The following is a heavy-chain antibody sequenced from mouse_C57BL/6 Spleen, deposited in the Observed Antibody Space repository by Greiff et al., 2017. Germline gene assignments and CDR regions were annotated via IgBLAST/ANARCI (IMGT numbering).Heavy chain of an antibody. CDR1: GYTFTDYY. Sequence: EVQLQQSGPELVKPGASVKISCKASGYTFTDYYMNWVKQSHGKSLEWIGDINPNNGGTSYNQKFKGKATLTVDKSSSTAYMELRSLTSEDSAVYYCARGGDSSGYPFAYWGQGTLVTVSA. D-gene: IGHD3-2*02. V-gene: IGHV1-26*01. CDR3: ARGGDSSGYPFAY. J-gene: IGHJ3*01. CDR2: INPNNGGT.